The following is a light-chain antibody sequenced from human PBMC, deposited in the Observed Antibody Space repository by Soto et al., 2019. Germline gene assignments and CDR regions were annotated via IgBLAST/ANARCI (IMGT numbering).Light chain of an antibody. J-gene: IGLJ1*01. Sequence: QSALTQPASVSGSPGQSITISCTGTISDVGGYNLVSWYQQRPGEAPKLTIYEGSKRTSGISNRFSGSKSGNTASLTISGLRAEDEADYYCCSYAGSSTFVFGAGTKLTVL. CDR3: CSYAGSSTFV. CDR2: EGS. CDR1: ISDVGGYNL. V-gene: IGLV2-23*01.